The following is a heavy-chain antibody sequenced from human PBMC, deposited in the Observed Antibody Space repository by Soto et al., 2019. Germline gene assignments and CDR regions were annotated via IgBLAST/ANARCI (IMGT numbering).Heavy chain of an antibody. CDR3: ARDQVKGTMTIL. CDR1: GFTFSNYA. V-gene: IGHV3-30-3*01. Sequence: PGGSLRLSCAASGFTFSNYAMHWVRPAPGKGLEWVAVISYDGSNKYYADSVKGRFTISRDNSKNTMYLQMNSLSAEDTAVYHCARDQVKGTMTILWGQGTLVTVSS. D-gene: IGHD4-17*01. J-gene: IGHJ4*02. CDR2: ISYDGSNK.